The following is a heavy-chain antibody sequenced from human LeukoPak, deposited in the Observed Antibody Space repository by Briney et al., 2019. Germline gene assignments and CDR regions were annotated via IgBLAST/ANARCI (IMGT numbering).Heavy chain of an antibody. J-gene: IGHJ4*02. D-gene: IGHD4-17*01. CDR3: ARDEHGDFQGFDY. V-gene: IGHV4-59*13. Sequence: SEALSLTCNVSGASIKSYYWNWIRQSPGKGLEWLGNIHYRGTTNYNPSLKSRVTLSLDTSKSQFALKMTSVIAADTAVYYCARDEHGDFQGFDYWGQGTRVTVSS. CDR2: IHYRGTT. CDR1: GASIKSYY.